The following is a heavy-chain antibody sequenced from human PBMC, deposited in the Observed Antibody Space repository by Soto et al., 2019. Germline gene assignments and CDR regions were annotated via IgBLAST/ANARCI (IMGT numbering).Heavy chain of an antibody. D-gene: IGHD3-10*01. CDR3: TSPGVRVVGPPTTGYGMDF. CDR1: GFTFSGSA. V-gene: IGHV3-73*02. Sequence: EVQLVESGGGLVQPGGSLKLSCAASGFTFSGSAMHWVRQASGKGLEWVGRIRSKANSYATADAASVKGRFTISRDDSKHTAYLQMNSLKTEDTAVYYCTSPGVRVVGPPTTGYGMDFWGQGTTVTVSS. CDR2: IRSKANSYAT. J-gene: IGHJ6*02.